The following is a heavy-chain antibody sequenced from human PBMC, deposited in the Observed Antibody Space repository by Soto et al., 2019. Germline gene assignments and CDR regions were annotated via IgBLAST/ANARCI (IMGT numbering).Heavy chain of an antibody. V-gene: IGHV1-69*01. Sequence: QVQLVQSGAEVKKPGSSVKVSCKASGGTFSSYAISWVRQAPGQGLEWMGGIIPIFGTANYAQKFQGRVTITADESTSTAYMELSSLRSEDTAVYYCARSTVTTPTLYYYYGMDVWGQGTTVTVSS. J-gene: IGHJ6*02. D-gene: IGHD4-17*01. CDR3: ARSTVTTPTLYYYYGMDV. CDR1: GGTFSSYA. CDR2: IIPIFGTA.